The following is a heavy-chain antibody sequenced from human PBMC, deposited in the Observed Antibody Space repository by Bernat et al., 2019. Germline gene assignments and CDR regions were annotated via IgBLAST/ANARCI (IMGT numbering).Heavy chain of an antibody. V-gene: IGHV3-30*01. Sequence: QVQLVESGGGVVQPGRSLRISCAASGFSFSNYAMHWVRQAPGKGLDWVAVISDTGSDKHYADSVKSRFTISRDNSKNTLDLLMNSLRAEDTAVYYCARDRQQLVPFDYWGQGTLVTVSS. D-gene: IGHD6-6*01. CDR1: GFSFSNYA. CDR2: ISDTGSDK. J-gene: IGHJ4*02. CDR3: ARDRQQLVPFDY.